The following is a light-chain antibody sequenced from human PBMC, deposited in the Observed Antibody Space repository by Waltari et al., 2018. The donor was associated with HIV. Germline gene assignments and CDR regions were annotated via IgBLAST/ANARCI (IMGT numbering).Light chain of an antibody. J-gene: IGLJ2*01. Sequence: QSALTQPASVSGSPGQSITISCTGTSSDVGAYNYVSWYQLHPGKAPKLMIYDVSNRPSGVSDRFSGSKSANTASLTISGLQAEDEAHYYCSSYTSSCTVVFGGGTKLTVL. CDR2: DVS. V-gene: IGLV2-14*03. CDR1: SSDVGAYNY. CDR3: SSYTSSCTVV.